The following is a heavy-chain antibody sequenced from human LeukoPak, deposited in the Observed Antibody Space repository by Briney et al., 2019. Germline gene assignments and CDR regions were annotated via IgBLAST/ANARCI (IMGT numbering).Heavy chain of an antibody. J-gene: IGHJ4*02. V-gene: IGHV4-59*08. CDR2: IYYSGRT. Sequence: SETLSLTCTVPGGSISSYDWSWIRQPPGKGLEWIGHIYYSGRTNYIPSLKSRVTISLDTSKNQFSLKRSSVTAADTAVYYCASDTRSDSSGWSVWGQGTLVTVSS. D-gene: IGHD6-19*01. CDR3: ASDTRSDSSGWSV. CDR1: GGSISSYD.